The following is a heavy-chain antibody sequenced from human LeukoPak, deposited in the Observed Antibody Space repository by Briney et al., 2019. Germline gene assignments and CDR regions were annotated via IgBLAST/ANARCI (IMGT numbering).Heavy chain of an antibody. CDR3: ARDGYSGSDAL. CDR1: GGSISTYY. CDR2: IYHSGST. J-gene: IGHJ4*02. V-gene: IGHV4-59*01. D-gene: IGHD5-12*01. Sequence: PSETLSLTCTVSGGSISTYYWSWIRQPPGKGLEWIGYIYHSGSTKYNPSLKSPVTISVDTSQNQFSLKLSSVTAADTAVYYCARDGYSGSDALWGQGTLVTVSS.